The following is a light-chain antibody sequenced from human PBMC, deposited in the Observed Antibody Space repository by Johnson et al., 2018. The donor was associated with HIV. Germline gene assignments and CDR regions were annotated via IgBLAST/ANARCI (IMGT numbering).Light chain of an antibody. CDR2: DNN. J-gene: IGLJ1*01. Sequence: QSVLTQSPSVSAAPGQKVTISCSGSSSNIGNNYVSWYKQLPGTAPKLLIYDNNKRPSGIPDRFSGSKSGTSATLGITGLQPGDEADYYCATWDSSLTTGGVFGSGTKVTVL. CDR3: ATWDSSLTTGGV. CDR1: SSNIGNNY. V-gene: IGLV1-51*01.